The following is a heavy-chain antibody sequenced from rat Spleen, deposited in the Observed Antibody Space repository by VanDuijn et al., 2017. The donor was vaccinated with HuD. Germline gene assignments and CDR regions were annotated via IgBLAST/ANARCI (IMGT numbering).Heavy chain of an antibody. Sequence: EVQLQESGPGLVKPSQSLSLTCSVTGHSITSTYRWNWIRKFPGNKLEWMGYINSAGNTTYNPSLKSRISISRDTSKNQFFLQVNSVTTEDTATYYCAACYDGTYYYFDYWGQGVMVTVSS. CDR2: INSAGNT. D-gene: IGHD1-12*02. CDR3: AACYDGTYYYFDY. V-gene: IGHV3-3*01. J-gene: IGHJ2*01. CDR1: GHSITSTYR.